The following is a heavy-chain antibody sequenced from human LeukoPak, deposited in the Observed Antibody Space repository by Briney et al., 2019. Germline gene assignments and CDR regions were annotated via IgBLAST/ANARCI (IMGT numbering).Heavy chain of an antibody. V-gene: IGHV3-33*01. CDR2: IWYDGSNK. CDR3: ARDYSSGWSFVTYYYYGMDV. CDR1: GFTFSSYC. Sequence: PGRPLRLSCAASGFTFSSYCMHWVRQAPGKGLEWVAVIWYDGSNKYYADSVKGRFTISRDNSKNTLYLQMNSLRAEDTAVYYCARDYSSGWSFVTYYYYGMDVWGQGTTVTVSS. D-gene: IGHD6-19*01. J-gene: IGHJ6*02.